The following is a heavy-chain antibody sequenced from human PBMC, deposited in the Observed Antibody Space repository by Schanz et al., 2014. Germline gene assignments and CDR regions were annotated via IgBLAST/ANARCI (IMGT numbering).Heavy chain of an antibody. CDR2: IGGSGDST. Sequence: EVQLVESGGGLVKPGGSLSLSCAASGFTFSNHALSWVRQAPGKGLEWVSGIGGSGDSTHYADSVKGRFIISRDNSKNTLYLQVNSLRAEDTAVYYCAKHVRSLTGNDYWGQGTLVTVSS. CDR3: AKHVRSLTGNDY. J-gene: IGHJ4*02. CDR1: GFTFSNHA. V-gene: IGHV3-23*04. D-gene: IGHD3-9*01.